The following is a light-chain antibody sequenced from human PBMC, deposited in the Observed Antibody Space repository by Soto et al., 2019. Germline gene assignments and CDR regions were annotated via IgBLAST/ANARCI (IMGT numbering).Light chain of an antibody. CDR1: QRVCNRC. Sequence: PGERVTLSCRASQRVCNRCLAWYQQKPGQSPRLLIYGASTRATGIPDRFSGSGSGTDFTLTISRLEPEDFAVYYCQHYGTTPWTFGQGTKVGIK. CDR3: QHYGTTPWT. J-gene: IGKJ1*01. CDR2: GAS. V-gene: IGKV3-20*01.